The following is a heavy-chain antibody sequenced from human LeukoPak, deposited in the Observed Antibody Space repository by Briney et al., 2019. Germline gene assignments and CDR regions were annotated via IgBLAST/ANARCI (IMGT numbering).Heavy chain of an antibody. CDR3: ARAYRGGDCTAGGAFDI. J-gene: IGHJ3*02. CDR2: VSASGAI. V-gene: IGHV4-4*07. D-gene: IGHD2-21*01. Sequence: PSETLSLTCSVSGVSVGSHFWSWVRQPAGKALEWIGRVSASGAISSNPSLNSRVTMSLDTSKNQFSLKLTSVTAADTAVYFCARAYRGGDCTAGGAFDIWGQGTMVTVSS. CDR1: GVSVGSHF.